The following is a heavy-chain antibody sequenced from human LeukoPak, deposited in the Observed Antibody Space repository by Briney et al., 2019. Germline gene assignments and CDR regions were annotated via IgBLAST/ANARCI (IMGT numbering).Heavy chain of an antibody. J-gene: IGHJ5*02. CDR2: IYYSGST. Sequence: KPSETLSLTCTVPGGSISSSSYYWGWIRQPPGKGLEWIGSIYYSGSTYYNPSLKSRVTISVDTSENQFSLKLSSVTAADTAVYYCARDGYNSNWFDPWGQGTLVTVSS. CDR1: GGSISSSSYY. CDR3: ARDGYNSNWFDP. D-gene: IGHD5-24*01. V-gene: IGHV4-39*02.